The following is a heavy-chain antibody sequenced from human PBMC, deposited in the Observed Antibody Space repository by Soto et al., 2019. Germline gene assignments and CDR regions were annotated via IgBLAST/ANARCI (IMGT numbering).Heavy chain of an antibody. CDR1: GGSFSGYY. D-gene: IGHD6-6*01. J-gene: IGHJ6*02. V-gene: IGHV4-34*01. CDR3: ASGAKTIAARPNYYYGMDV. CDR2: INHSGST. Sequence: SETLSLTCAVYGGSFSGYYWSWIRQPPGKGLEWIGEINHSGSTNYNPSLKSRVTISVDTSKNQFSLKLSSVTAADTAVYYCASGAKTIAARPNYYYGMDVWGQGTTVTVSS.